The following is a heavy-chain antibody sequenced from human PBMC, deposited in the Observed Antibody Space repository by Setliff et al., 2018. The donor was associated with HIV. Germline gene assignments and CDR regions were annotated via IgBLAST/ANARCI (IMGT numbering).Heavy chain of an antibody. V-gene: IGHV4-34*01. CDR1: GGSFSGYY. CDR2: INHSGST. D-gene: IGHD3-22*01. J-gene: IGHJ6*04. CDR3: ASTTRITMIVVVPHPLDV. Sequence: PSETLSLTCAVYGGSFSGYYWSWIRQPPGKGLEWIGEINHSGSTNYNPSLKSRVTISVDTSKSQFSLKLSSVTAADTAVYYCASTTRITMIVVVPHPLDVWGKGTTVTVPQ.